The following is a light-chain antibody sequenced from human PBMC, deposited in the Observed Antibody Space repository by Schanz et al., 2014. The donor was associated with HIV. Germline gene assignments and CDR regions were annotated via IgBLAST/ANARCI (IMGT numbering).Light chain of an antibody. CDR2: DVS. CDR3: SSYTDRRTVV. Sequence: QSVLTQPASVSGSPGQSITISCTGTSIDAGGYNYVSWYQQHPGKAPKLMIYDVSYRPSGVSHRFSGSKSDNTASLTISGLQAEDEADYFCSSYTDRRTVVFGGGTKLTVL. J-gene: IGLJ3*02. CDR1: SIDAGGYNY. V-gene: IGLV2-14*03.